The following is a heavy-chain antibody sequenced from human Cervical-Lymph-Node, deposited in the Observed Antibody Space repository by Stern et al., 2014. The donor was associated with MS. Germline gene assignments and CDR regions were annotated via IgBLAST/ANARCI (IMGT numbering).Heavy chain of an antibody. J-gene: IGHJ4*02. V-gene: IGHV1-69*01. CDR2: IIPFFGTA. Sequence: QVQLVQSGAEVKKPGSSVKVSCKASGGTFSSYAISWVRQAPGQGLEWMGGIIPFFGTANYAQKFQGRVTITADESPSTASTGLSSLRSEDTAVYYCARSRWITVVTPVDYWAQGPRVTVSS. CDR3: ARSRWITVVTPVDY. CDR1: GGTFSSYA. D-gene: IGHD4-23*01.